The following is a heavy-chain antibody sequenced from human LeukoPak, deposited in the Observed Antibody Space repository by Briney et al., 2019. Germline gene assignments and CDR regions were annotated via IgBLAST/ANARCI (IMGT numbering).Heavy chain of an antibody. CDR3: AKHPVGATYYMDV. V-gene: IGHV3-23*01. Sequence: PGGTLRLSCAASGFTFSSYGMSWVRQAPGKGLEWVSAISGSGGSTYYADSAKGRFTISRDNSKNTLYLQMNSLRAEDTAVYYCAKHPVGATYYMDVWGKGTTVTISS. CDR2: ISGSGGST. D-gene: IGHD1-26*01. CDR1: GFTFSSYG. J-gene: IGHJ6*03.